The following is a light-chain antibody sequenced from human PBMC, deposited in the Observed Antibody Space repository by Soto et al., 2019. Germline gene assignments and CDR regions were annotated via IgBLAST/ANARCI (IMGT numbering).Light chain of an antibody. J-gene: IGKJ5*01. CDR2: GAS. V-gene: IGKV3-20*01. CDR1: QSVSSSY. CDR3: QQYGSSSSEA. Sequence: EIVLTQSPGTLSLSPGERATLSCRASQSVSSSYLAWYQQRPGQTPRLLIYGASSRAPGIPDRFSSSGSSADVTLTTSSMEPDDDVVSYCQQYGSSSSEAFGQGTRLEIK.